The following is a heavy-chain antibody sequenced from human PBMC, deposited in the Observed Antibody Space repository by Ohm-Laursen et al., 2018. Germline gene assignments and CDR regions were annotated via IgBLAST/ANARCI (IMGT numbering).Heavy chain of an antibody. CDR3: AKLGNFWSGYGPMDV. CDR1: GFTFSSYG. CDR2: ISYDENNK. V-gene: IGHV3-30*18. Sequence: SLRLSCAASGFTFSSYGMHWVRQAPGRGLEWVAVISYDENNKYYVDSVKGRFTISRDNAKNSLYLQMNSLRAEDTALYYCAKLGNFWSGYGPMDVWGQGTTVTVSS. D-gene: IGHD3-3*01. J-gene: IGHJ6*02.